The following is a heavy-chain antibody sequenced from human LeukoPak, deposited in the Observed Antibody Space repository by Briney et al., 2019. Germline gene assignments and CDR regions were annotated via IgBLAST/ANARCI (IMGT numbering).Heavy chain of an antibody. Sequence: PGGSLRLSCAASGFTFSSYGMHWVRQAPGKGLEWVAVIWYDGSNKYYADSVKGRFTISRDNSKNTLYLQMNSVRAEDTAVYYCAKDTYGGRGRYYFDYWGQGTLVTVSS. D-gene: IGHD4-23*01. CDR2: IWYDGSNK. CDR1: GFTFSSYG. J-gene: IGHJ4*02. V-gene: IGHV3-30*02. CDR3: AKDTYGGRGRYYFDY.